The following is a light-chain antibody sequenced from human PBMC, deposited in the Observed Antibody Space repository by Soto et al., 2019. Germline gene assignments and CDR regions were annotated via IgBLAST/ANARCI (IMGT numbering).Light chain of an antibody. CDR2: DVS. J-gene: IGLJ1*01. V-gene: IGLV2-14*01. Sequence: QSALTQPASVSGSPGQSITISCTGTSSDVGGYNYVSWYQQHPGKAPKLVIYDVSNRPSGASNRFSGSKSGKTASLTIYAIHAEDEADYYCNSYTSSSTYVCGTGTKVTVL. CDR3: NSYTSSSTYV. CDR1: SSDVGGYNY.